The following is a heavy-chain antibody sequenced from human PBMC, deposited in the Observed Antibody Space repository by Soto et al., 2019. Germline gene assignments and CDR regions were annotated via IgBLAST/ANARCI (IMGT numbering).Heavy chain of an antibody. D-gene: IGHD2-2*03. Sequence: SETLSLTCAVSGASISTTNWWIWVRQPPGKGLEWIGEVSHSGSTNYHPSLKSRVTMSLDKSQNQFSLNLNSVTAADTAVYFCARAVGYCGKDRCFGGWFDPWGQGTLVTVYS. J-gene: IGHJ5*02. CDR1: GASISTTNW. CDR3: ARAVGYCGKDRCFGGWFDP. V-gene: IGHV4-4*02. CDR2: VSHSGST.